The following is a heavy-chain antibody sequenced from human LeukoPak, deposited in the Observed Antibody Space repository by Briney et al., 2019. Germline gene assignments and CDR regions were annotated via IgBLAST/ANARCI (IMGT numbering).Heavy chain of an antibody. Sequence: ASVKVPCKASGYTFTSYDINWVRQATGQGLEWMGLMNPNSGNTGYAQKFQGRVTMTRNTSISTAYMELSSLRSEDTAVYYCARHCSSTSCPPTTVTTHTYYYYGMDVWGQGTTVTVSS. CDR3: ARHCSSTSCPPTTVTTHTYYYYGMDV. CDR1: GYTFTSYD. D-gene: IGHD2-2*01. J-gene: IGHJ6*02. CDR2: MNPNSGNT. V-gene: IGHV1-8*01.